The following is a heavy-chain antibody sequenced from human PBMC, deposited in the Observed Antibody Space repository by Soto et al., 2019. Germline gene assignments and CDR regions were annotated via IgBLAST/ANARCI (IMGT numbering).Heavy chain of an antibody. J-gene: IGHJ4*02. V-gene: IGHV3-15*01. D-gene: IGHD3-10*01. Sequence: GSLRLSCAAPGFTFSNAWLSWVRQGPGKGLEWVGRIKSKTDGGTTDYAAPVKGRFTISRDDSKNTLYLQMNSLKTEDTAVYYCTTDQFYARGSGLLTSRWGQGTLVTVSS. CDR1: GFTFSNAW. CDR3: TTDQFYARGSGLLTSR. CDR2: IKSKTDGGTT.